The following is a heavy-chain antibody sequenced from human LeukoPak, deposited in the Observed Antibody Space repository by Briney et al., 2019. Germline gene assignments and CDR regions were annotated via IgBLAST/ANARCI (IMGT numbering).Heavy chain of an antibody. V-gene: IGHV1-69*04. CDR1: GGTFSSYA. CDR2: IIPIFGIA. J-gene: IGHJ4*02. Sequence: SVKVSCKASGGTFSSYAISWVRQVPGQGLEWMGRIIPIFGIANYAQKFQGRVTITADKSTSTAYMELSSLRSEDTAVYYCVVDFWRSQGFDYWGQGTLVTVSS. CDR3: VVDFWRSQGFDY. D-gene: IGHD3-3*01.